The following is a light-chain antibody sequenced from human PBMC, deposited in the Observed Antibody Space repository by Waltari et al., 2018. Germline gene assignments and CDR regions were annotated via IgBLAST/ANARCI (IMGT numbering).Light chain of an antibody. CDR2: GAS. CDR3: QQYDISPLT. Sequence: EIVLTQSPGTLSLSPGERATLSCSASQTVRTTYLSWYHQKPGTAPTPLIYGASSRATGIPDRFSGSGSGTDFSLTISSLEPEDFAVYYCQQYDISPLTFGGGTKVEIK. J-gene: IGKJ4*01. V-gene: IGKV3-20*01. CDR1: QTVRTTY.